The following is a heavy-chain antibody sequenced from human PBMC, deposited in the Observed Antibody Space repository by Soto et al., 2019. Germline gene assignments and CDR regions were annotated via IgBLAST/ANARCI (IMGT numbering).Heavy chain of an antibody. Sequence: PGGSLRLSCAASGFDFSAYAMSWVRQAPGKGLQWVSGLFGSGGGIHYADSVRGRFTVSRDNSKSTLYLQMNSLRAEDTAVYYCAKEAIAGNGVWKPFEMWGQGTEVT. CDR2: LFGSGGGI. J-gene: IGHJ3*02. CDR3: AKEAIAGNGVWKPFEM. V-gene: IGHV3-23*01. D-gene: IGHD2-8*01. CDR1: GFDFSAYA.